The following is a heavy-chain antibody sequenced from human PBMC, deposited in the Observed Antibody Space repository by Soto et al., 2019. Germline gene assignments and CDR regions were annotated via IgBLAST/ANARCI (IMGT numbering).Heavy chain of an antibody. CDR1: GYTFTSYY. CDR2: INPSGGST. J-gene: IGHJ4*02. CDR3: ARGTTDFWSGYLFDY. V-gene: IGHV1-46*03. Sequence: GASVKVSCKASGYTFTSYYMHWVRQAPGQGLEWMGIINPSGGSTSYAQKFQGRVTMTRDTSTSTVYMELSSLRSEDTAVYYCARGTTDFWSGYLFDYWGQGTLVTVSS. D-gene: IGHD3-3*01.